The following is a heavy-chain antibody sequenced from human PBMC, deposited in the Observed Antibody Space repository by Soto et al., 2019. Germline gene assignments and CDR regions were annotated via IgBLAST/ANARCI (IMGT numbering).Heavy chain of an antibody. Sequence: QVQLVQSGAEVKKPGASVKVSCKAYGYTFSNYFMNWVRQAPGQGLEWMGMINPSGDSTNYAQKLQGRGTMTRDTATNTVYMELSSLTSEDTAVYYCARQPSGYFDRWGQGTLITVSS. CDR1: GYTFSNYF. V-gene: IGHV1-46*01. J-gene: IGHJ4*02. D-gene: IGHD3-3*01. CDR3: ARQPSGYFDR. CDR2: INPSGDST.